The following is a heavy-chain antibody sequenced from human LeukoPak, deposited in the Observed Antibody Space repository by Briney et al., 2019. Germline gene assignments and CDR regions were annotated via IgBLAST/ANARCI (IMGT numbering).Heavy chain of an antibody. CDR3: ARISTYCSGGSCPSDY. D-gene: IGHD2-15*01. Sequence: SETLSLTCTVSGGSISSSSYYWGWIRQPPGKGLEWIGSIYYSGSTYYNPSLKSRVTISVDTSKNQFSLKLNSVTAADTAVYYCARISTYCSGGSCPSDYWGQGTLATVSS. CDR2: IYYSGST. J-gene: IGHJ4*02. CDR1: GGSISSSSYY. V-gene: IGHV4-39*07.